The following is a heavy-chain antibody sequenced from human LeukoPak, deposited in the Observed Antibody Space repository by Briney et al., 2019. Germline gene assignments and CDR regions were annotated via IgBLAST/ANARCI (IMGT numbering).Heavy chain of an antibody. CDR3: ARDPRSGYDYGYSYFDY. D-gene: IGHD5-12*01. J-gene: IGHJ4*02. Sequence: GGSLRLSCAASGFTFSSYAMHWVRQAPGKGLEYVSAISSNGGRTYYANSVKGRFTISRYNSKNTLYLQMGSLRAEAMAVYYCARDPRSGYDYGYSYFDYWGQGTLVTVSS. V-gene: IGHV3-64*01. CDR2: ISSNGGRT. CDR1: GFTFSSYA.